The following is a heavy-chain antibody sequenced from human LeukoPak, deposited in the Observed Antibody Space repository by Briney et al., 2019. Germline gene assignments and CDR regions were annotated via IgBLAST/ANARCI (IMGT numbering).Heavy chain of an antibody. CDR2: INSDGSST. V-gene: IGHV3-74*01. J-gene: IGHJ6*03. D-gene: IGHD3-10*01. CDR3: AKCSGSGSYGYYYYYMDV. CDR1: GFTFSSYW. Sequence: GGSLRLSCAASGFTFSSYWMHWVRQAPGKGLVWISRINSDGSSTSYADSVKGRFTISRDNSKNTLYLQMNSLRAADTAVYYCAKCSGSGSYGYYYYYMDVWGKGTTVTISS.